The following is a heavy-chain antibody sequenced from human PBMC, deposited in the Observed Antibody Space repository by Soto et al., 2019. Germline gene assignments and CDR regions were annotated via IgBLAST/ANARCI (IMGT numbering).Heavy chain of an antibody. CDR2: IIPILGIA. V-gene: IGHV1-69*02. J-gene: IGHJ3*02. Sequence: QVQLVQSGAEVKKPGSSVKVSCKASGGTFSSYTISWVRQAPGQGLEWMGRIIPILGIANYAQKFQGRVTITADKSTSTAYMELSSLRSEDTAVHYCARKLGYCSGGSCYNDAFDIWGQGTMVTVSS. CDR3: ARKLGYCSGGSCYNDAFDI. CDR1: GGTFSSYT. D-gene: IGHD2-15*01.